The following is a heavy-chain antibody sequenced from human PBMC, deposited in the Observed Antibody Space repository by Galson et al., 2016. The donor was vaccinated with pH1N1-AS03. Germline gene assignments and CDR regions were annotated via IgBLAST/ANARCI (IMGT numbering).Heavy chain of an antibody. J-gene: IGHJ4*02. CDR2: IDSDDDK. D-gene: IGHD6-13*01. V-gene: IGHV2-70*20. Sequence: PALVKPTQTLTLTCSFSGFSLTSPGVCVTWVRRPPGKALEWLATIDSDDDKYYTTSLKTRLTISKDTSKNQVVLTMTNMDPVDTATYYCARVWVAAAGYFDYWGPGNLVVVSS. CDR1: GFSLTSPGVC. CDR3: ARVWVAAAGYFDY.